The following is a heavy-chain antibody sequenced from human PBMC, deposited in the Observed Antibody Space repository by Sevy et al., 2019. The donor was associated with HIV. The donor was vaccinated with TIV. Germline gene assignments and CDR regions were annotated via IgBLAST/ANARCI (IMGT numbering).Heavy chain of an antibody. Sequence: GGSLRLSCAASGFTVSSNYMSWVRQAPGKGLEWVSVIYSGGSTYYADSVKGRFTISRDNSKNTLYLQMNSLRAEDTAVYYCARGEMATNQYYFDYWGQRTLVTVSS. CDR3: ARGEMATNQYYFDY. CDR1: GFTVSSNY. D-gene: IGHD5-12*01. V-gene: IGHV3-53*01. CDR2: IYSGGST. J-gene: IGHJ4*02.